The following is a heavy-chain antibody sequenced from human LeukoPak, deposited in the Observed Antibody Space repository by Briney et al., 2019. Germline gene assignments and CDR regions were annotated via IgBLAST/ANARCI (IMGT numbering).Heavy chain of an antibody. CDR3: AKGGSSTGATNFYYYYMDV. V-gene: IGHV3-23*01. J-gene: IGHJ6*03. Sequence: GGSLRLSCAASGFTFGSYGMSWVRRAPGKGLEWVSGISGSGGSTYYADSVKGRFTISRDNSKNTPYLQMNSLRAEDTAVYFCAKGGSSTGATNFYYYYMDVWGKGTTVTASS. CDR2: ISGSGGST. D-gene: IGHD1-26*01. CDR1: GFTFGSYG.